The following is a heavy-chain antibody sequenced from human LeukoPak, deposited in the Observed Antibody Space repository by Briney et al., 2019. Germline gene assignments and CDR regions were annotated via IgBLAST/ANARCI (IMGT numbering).Heavy chain of an antibody. D-gene: IGHD3-22*01. Sequence: TGGSLRLSCAASGFTFSSYAMSWVRQAPGKGLEWVSGISGSGGSTNYAGSVKGRFTISRDNSKNTLYLQMNSLRAEDTAVYYCAKAVTMIVVVITPFDYWGQGTLVTVSS. CDR1: GFTFSSYA. V-gene: IGHV3-23*01. CDR2: ISGSGGST. J-gene: IGHJ4*02. CDR3: AKAVTMIVVVITPFDY.